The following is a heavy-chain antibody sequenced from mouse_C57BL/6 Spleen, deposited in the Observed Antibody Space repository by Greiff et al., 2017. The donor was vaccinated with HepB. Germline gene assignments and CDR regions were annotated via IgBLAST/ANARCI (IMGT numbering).Heavy chain of an antibody. J-gene: IGHJ2*01. CDR2: INPNNGGT. V-gene: IGHV1-26*01. Sequence: VQLQQPGPELVKPGASVKISCKASGYTFTDYYMNWVKQSHGKSLEWIGDINPNNGGTSYNQKFKGKVTLTVDKSSSTAYMELRSLTPEDSAVYYCARDGLLLYYFDDWGQGTTLTVSS. CDR3: ARDGLLLYYFDD. D-gene: IGHD1-1*01. CDR1: GYTFTDYY.